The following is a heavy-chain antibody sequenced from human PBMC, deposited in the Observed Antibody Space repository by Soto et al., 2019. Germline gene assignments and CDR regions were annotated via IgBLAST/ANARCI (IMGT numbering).Heavy chain of an antibody. CDR2: INPNSGGT. D-gene: IGHD6-6*01. CDR1: GYTFTGYY. V-gene: IGHV1-2*02. J-gene: IGHJ4*02. Sequence: GASVKVSCKTSGYTFTGYYVHWVRQAPGQGLEWMGWINPNSGGTYYAQNFQGRVTMTRDTSISTAYMELSRLRLDDTAVYYCARSYIASRPSDYWGQGTPVTVSS. CDR3: ARSYIASRPSDY.